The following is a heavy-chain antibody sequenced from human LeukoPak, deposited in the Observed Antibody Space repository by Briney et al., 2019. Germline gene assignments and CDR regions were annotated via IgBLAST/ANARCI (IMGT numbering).Heavy chain of an antibody. V-gene: IGHV3-23*01. CDR3: ARGSLGSSSSSDCCPLDY. CDR2: ISGSGGST. CDR1: GFTFSSYA. J-gene: IGHJ4*02. D-gene: IGHD6-6*01. Sequence: TGGSLRLSCAASGFTFSSYAMSWVRQAPGKGLEWVSAISGSGGSTYYADSVKGRFTISRDNSKNTLYLQMNSLRAEDTAVFYCARGSLGSSSSSDCCPLDYWGQGALVTVSS.